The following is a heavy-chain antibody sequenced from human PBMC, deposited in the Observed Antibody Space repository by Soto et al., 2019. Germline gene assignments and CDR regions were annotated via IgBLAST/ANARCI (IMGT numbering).Heavy chain of an antibody. CDR1: GFTFSSYS. CDR2: ISSSSSYI. CDR3: ARGEDIVQPAHYYYYGMDV. D-gene: IGHD2-8*01. Sequence: GGSLRLSCAASGFTFSSYSMNWVRQAPGKGLEWVSSISSSSSYIYYADSVKGRFTISRDNAKNSLYLQMNSLRAEDTAVYYCARGEDIVQPAHYYYYGMDVWGQGTTVTVSS. J-gene: IGHJ6*02. V-gene: IGHV3-21*01.